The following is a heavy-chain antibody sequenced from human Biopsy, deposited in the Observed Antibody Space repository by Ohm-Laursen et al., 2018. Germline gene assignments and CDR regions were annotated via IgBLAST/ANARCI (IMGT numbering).Heavy chain of an antibody. Sequence: VASVKVSCKASGFSFTGYYIHWARQAPGQGLEWMGWISPKSGDTNYAHKFQGNITMTRDTSMSTAYMEMSRLRCDDTAVYYCALQSVAQMKNFDYWGQGTLVTVSS. CDR3: ALQSVAQMKNFDY. V-gene: IGHV1-2*02. CDR1: GFSFTGYY. J-gene: IGHJ4*02. D-gene: IGHD6-19*01. CDR2: ISPKSGDT.